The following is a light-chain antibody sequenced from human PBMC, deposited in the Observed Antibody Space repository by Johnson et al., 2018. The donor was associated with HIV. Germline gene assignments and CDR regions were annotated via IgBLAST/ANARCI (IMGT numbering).Light chain of an antibody. J-gene: IGLJ1*01. CDR1: SSNIGKNY. V-gene: IGLV1-51*01. CDR3: GTWDSYLTAGV. CDR2: DNN. Sequence: QSVLTQPPSVSAAPGQKVTISCSGSSSNIGKNYVSWYQQLPGTAPKLLIYDNNKRPSGISDRFSASKSGTSATLGITGLQTGDEADYYCGTWDSYLTAGVFGSGTKVTVL.